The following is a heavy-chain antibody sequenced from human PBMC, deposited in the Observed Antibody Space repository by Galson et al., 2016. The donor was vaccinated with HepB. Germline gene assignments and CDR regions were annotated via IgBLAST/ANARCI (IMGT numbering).Heavy chain of an antibody. Sequence: SLRLSCAASGFTFSTYSMNWVRQRPGKALEWLSHLSSRFGTIFYADSVKGRFTSSRDNGKNSVFLQLNGLRGDDTALYYCARGLEQPVGHFDVWGQGTLVTVSS. D-gene: IGHD1/OR15-1a*01. CDR2: LSSRFGTI. J-gene: IGHJ4*02. CDR1: GFTFSTYS. CDR3: ARGLEQPVGHFDV. V-gene: IGHV3-48*01.